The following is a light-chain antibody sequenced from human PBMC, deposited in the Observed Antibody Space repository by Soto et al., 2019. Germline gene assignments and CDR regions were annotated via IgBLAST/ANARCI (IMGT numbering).Light chain of an antibody. CDR1: QSISSW. Sequence: DIQMTQSPSTLSASVGDRVTITCRASQSISSWLAWYQQKSGEAPKLLIYEGSTLARGVPSRFSGSGSGTEFTLTISSLQPDDFATFYCQQYDTYSRTSGQGTKVEVK. CDR3: QQYDTYSRT. J-gene: IGKJ1*01. CDR2: EGS. V-gene: IGKV1-5*03.